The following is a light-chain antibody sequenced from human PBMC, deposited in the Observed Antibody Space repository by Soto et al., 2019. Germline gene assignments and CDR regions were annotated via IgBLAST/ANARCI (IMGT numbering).Light chain of an antibody. J-gene: IGLJ1*01. V-gene: IGLV2-14*01. Sequence: QSALTQPASVSGSPGQSITISCTGTSSDVGSYNYVSWYQQHPGKVPKLMIYDVSNRPSGVSNRFSGSKSGNTASLTISGLQAEDEADYYCTSHTSDSTYVFGTGTKVTVL. CDR2: DVS. CDR3: TSHTSDSTYV. CDR1: SSDVGSYNY.